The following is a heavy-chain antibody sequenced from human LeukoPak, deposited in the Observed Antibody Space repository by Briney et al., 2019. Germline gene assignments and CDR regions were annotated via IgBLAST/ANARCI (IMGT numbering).Heavy chain of an antibody. CDR1: GFIFSNAW. Sequence: KPGGSLRLSCAASGFIFSNAWMSWVRQAPGKGLEWVGRIKAKTDGGTINYAAPVKGRFTISRDDSKDTLYLQMNSLKIEDSAVYYCATGSASCYGIDYWGQGTLVTVSS. CDR3: ATGSASCYGIDY. D-gene: IGHD1-26*01. V-gene: IGHV3-15*01. J-gene: IGHJ4*02. CDR2: IKAKTDGGTI.